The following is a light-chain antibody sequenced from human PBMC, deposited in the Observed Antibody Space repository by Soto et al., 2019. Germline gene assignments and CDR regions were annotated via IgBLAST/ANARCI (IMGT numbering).Light chain of an antibody. V-gene: IGKV1-39*01. CDR1: QSISTY. CDR2: DAS. J-gene: IGKJ1*01. Sequence: DIQMTQSPSSLSASVGDRVTITCRASQSISTYLNWYQQKPGKAPKLLIYDASTLQSGVPSRFSGRGSGTDFTLTISSLQPDDFATYYCQHYNSYSEAFGQGTKVDIK. CDR3: QHYNSYSEA.